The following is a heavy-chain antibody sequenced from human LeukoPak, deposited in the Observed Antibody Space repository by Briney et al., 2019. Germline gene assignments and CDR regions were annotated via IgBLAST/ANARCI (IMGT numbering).Heavy chain of an antibody. CDR2: MNPNSGNT. CDR1: GYTFTSYD. D-gene: IGHD2-2*01. CDR3: ARGIYCSSTSCSNRPAAYYYYYGMDV. J-gene: IGHJ6*02. Sequence: GASVKVSCKASGYTFTSYDINWVRQATGQGLEWMGWMNPNSGNTGYAQKFQGRVTMTRNTSISTAYMELSSLRSEDTAVYYCARGIYCSSTSCSNRPAAYYYYYGMDVWGQGTTVTVSS. V-gene: IGHV1-8*01.